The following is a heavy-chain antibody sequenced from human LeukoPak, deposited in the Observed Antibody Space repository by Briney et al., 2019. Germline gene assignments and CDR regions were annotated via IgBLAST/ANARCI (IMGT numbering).Heavy chain of an antibody. D-gene: IGHD5-18*01. CDR1: GGTFSSYA. CDR3: AVDTAMGLYFDY. V-gene: IGHV1-69*05. J-gene: IGHJ4*02. CDR2: IIPIFGTA. Sequence: GASVKVSFKASGGTFSSYAISWVRQAPGQGLEWMGRIIPIFGTANYAQKFQGRVTITTDESTSTAYMELSSLRSEDTAVYYCAVDTAMGLYFDYWGQGTLVTVSS.